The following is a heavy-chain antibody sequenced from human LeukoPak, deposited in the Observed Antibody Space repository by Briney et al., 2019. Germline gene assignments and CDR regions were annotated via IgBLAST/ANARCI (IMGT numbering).Heavy chain of an antibody. CDR1: GFIFSSYR. CDR2: ITLSTTSI. CDR3: ARGYASGNNFF. Sequence: GGSLRLSCAASGFIFSSYRMNWVRQAPGRGLEWVSYITLSTTSIYYADSVKGRFTMSRDNAKNSLYLQMNSLRAEDTGVYYCARGYASGNNFFWGQGTLVTVSS. V-gene: IGHV3-48*04. D-gene: IGHD3-10*01. J-gene: IGHJ4*02.